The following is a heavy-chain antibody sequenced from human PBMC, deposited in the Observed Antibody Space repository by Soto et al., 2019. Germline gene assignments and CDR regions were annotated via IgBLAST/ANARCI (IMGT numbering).Heavy chain of an antibody. CDR1: GYTFTNYG. J-gene: IGHJ5*02. CDR3: ARDLAWGSGRDVVSEDWLDP. V-gene: IGHV1-18*01. CDR2: ISAYNGDT. Sequence: QVQLMQSGAEVKKPGASVKVSCKASGYTFTNYGITWVRQAPGQGIEWMGWISAYNGDTVYAQKFQDRVTMTTDTSANTAYMEVRSLRSDDTAAYFCARDLAWGSGRDVVSEDWLDPWGQGTLVTVSS. D-gene: IGHD3-10*01.